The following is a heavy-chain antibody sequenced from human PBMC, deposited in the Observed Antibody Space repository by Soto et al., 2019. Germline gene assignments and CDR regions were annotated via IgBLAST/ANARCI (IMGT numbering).Heavy chain of an antibody. D-gene: IGHD6-19*01. Sequence: QVQLQESGPGLVKPSQTLSLTCTVSGGSISSGGYYWSWIRQHPGKGLEWIGYIYYSGSTYYNPSPKSRVTISVDTSKNQFSLKLSSVTAADTAVYCCARRVAVAGTYPGTVWFDPWGQGTLVTVSS. V-gene: IGHV4-31*03. CDR2: IYYSGST. CDR3: ARRVAVAGTYPGTVWFDP. CDR1: GGSISSGGYY. J-gene: IGHJ5*02.